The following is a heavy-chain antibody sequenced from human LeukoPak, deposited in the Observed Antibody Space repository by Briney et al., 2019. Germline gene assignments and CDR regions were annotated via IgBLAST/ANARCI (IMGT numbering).Heavy chain of an antibody. CDR2: IKSKTDGGTT. CDR3: TTVRRQYFDY. Sequence: GGSLRLSCAASGFTFSDYYMSWIRQAPGKGLEWVGRIKSKTDGGTTDYAAPVKGRFTISRDDSKNTLYLQMNSLKTEDTAVYYCTTVRRQYFDYWGQGTLVTVSS. V-gene: IGHV3-15*01. J-gene: IGHJ4*02. CDR1: GFTFSDYY. D-gene: IGHD1-1*01.